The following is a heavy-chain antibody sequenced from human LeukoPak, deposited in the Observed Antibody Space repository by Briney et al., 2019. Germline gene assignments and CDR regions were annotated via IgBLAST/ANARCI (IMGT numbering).Heavy chain of an antibody. CDR3: ARDHQGWLQLGWFDP. CDR1: GYTFTSYG. CDR2: ISAYNGNT. J-gene: IGHJ5*02. D-gene: IGHD5-24*01. V-gene: IGHV1-18*01. Sequence: ASMKVSCKASGYTFTSYGISWVRQAPGQGLEWMGWISAYNGNTNYAQKLQGRVTMTTDTSTSTAYMELRSLRSDDTAVYYCARDHQGWLQLGWFDPWGQGTLVTVSS.